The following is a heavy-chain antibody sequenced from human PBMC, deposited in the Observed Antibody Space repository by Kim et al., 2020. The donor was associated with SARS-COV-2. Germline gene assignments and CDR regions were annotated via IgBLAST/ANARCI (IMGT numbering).Heavy chain of an antibody. CDR3: IRDNIQPGDL. CDR2: IDTDGSIT. V-gene: IGHV3-74*01. D-gene: IGHD3-16*01. CDR1: GFAFSPYW. Sequence: GGSLRLSCAASGFAFSPYWMQWVRQVPGQGLMWVSQIDTDGSITTYAEAVLGRFSISRDNAKNTLYLQMNSLRVEDTAIYYCIRDNIQPGDLWGQGVMVTVSS. J-gene: IGHJ4*02.